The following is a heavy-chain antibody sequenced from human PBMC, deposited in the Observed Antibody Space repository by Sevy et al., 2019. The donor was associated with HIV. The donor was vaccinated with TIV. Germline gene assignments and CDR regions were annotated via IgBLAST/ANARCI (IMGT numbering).Heavy chain of an antibody. D-gene: IGHD2-8*01. CDR3: AREGCTQPHDY. CDR1: GFTFSIYT. J-gene: IGHJ4*02. CDR2: VCFGGSKI. Sequence: GGSLRLSCAASGFTFSIYTMSWVRQAPGKGLEWVSTVCFGGSKIYYADSVKGRFTISRDNSRNTVYLQMNSLRADDTAVYYCAREGCTQPHDYWGQGTLVTVSS. V-gene: IGHV3-23*01.